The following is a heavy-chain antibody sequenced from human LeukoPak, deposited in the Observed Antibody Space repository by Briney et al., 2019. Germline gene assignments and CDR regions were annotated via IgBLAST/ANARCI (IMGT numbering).Heavy chain of an antibody. CDR1: GFTFSTYM. D-gene: IGHD6-19*01. CDR2: ISSDSGAI. Sequence: SGGSLRLSCAASGFTFSTYMMNWVRQAPGKGLEWLSYISSDSGAIYYADSVQGRFTISRDNAKKSLDLQMNSLRAEDTAFYYCAKVRGTYSSDYFFDYWGQGTLVTVSS. J-gene: IGHJ4*02. V-gene: IGHV3-48*04. CDR3: AKVRGTYSSDYFFDY.